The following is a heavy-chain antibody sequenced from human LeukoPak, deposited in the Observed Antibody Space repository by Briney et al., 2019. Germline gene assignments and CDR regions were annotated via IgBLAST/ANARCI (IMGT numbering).Heavy chain of an antibody. Sequence: SETLSLTRTVSGGSISSGGFFWSWIRQHPVKGLEWIGYIHYSGDTSYSPSLKSRISISVDTSKTKFSLNVSSVTAADTALYYCTRGFHCSGGICYNYWGQGTLVTVSS. J-gene: IGHJ4*02. V-gene: IGHV4-31*03. CDR1: GGSISSGGFF. CDR3: TRGFHCSGGICYNY. D-gene: IGHD2-15*01. CDR2: IHYSGDT.